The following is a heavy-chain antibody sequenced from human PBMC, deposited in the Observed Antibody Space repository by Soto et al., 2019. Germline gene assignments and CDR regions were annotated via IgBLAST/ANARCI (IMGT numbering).Heavy chain of an antibody. CDR2: ISSSGSTI. Sequence: GGSLRLSCAASGFTFSSYEMNWVRQAPGEGLEWVSYISSSGSTIYYADSVEGRFTISRDNAKNSLYLQMNSLRAEDTALYYCSRGGGASGWYGFFDYWGQGTLVTVSS. CDR3: SRGGGASGWYGFFDY. V-gene: IGHV3-48*03. D-gene: IGHD6-19*01. J-gene: IGHJ4*02. CDR1: GFTFSSYE.